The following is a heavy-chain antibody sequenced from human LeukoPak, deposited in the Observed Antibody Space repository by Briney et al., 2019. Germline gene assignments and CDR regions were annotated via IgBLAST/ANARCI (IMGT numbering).Heavy chain of an antibody. J-gene: IGHJ6*03. CDR1: GFSFTTYW. CDR2: INQDGTEK. D-gene: IGHD3-22*01. CDR3: ARSYYDSSGWYYYYMDV. Sequence: GESLRLSCAASGFSFTTYWMSWVRQFPGKGLEWVANINQDGTEKYYVDSVKGRFTISRDNAKNSLYLQMNSLRAEDTAVYYCARSYYDSSGWYYYYMDVWGKGTTVTISS. V-gene: IGHV3-7*01.